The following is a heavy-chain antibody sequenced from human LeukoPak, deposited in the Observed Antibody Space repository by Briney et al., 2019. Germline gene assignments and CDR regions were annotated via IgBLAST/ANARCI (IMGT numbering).Heavy chain of an antibody. Sequence: GGSLRPSCSASGFTFSSYAMYWVRQAPGKGLDYVSTIGSTGGSTDYADSVKGRFTISRDNSKNTLYLQMGSLRAEDTAVYYCANTAATVWGQGTLVTVSS. V-gene: IGHV3-64D*09. CDR2: IGSTGGST. D-gene: IGHD6-13*01. CDR3: ANTAATV. CDR1: GFTFSSYA. J-gene: IGHJ1*01.